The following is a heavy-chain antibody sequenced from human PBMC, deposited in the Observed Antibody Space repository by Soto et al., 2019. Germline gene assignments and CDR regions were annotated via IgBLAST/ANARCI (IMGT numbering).Heavy chain of an antibody. D-gene: IGHD5-18*01. J-gene: IGHJ4*02. V-gene: IGHV3-33*01. CDR1: GFTFSTYG. CDR2: IWYDGSNK. Sequence: QVQLVESGGGVGQPGTSLRLSCAASGFTFSTYGMHWVRQAPGKGLEWVAVIWYDGSNKYHGDSLKGRFTISRDNSKKTLYLQMNNLRAEDTAVYYCGRDGALGDTAVVDSWGQGTLVIVSS. CDR3: GRDGALGDTAVVDS.